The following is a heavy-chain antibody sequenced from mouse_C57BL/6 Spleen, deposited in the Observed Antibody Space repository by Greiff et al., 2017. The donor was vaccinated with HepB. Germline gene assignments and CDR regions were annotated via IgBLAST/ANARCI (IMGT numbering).Heavy chain of an antibody. Sequence: VQLQQSGAELAKPGASVKLSCKASGYTFTSYWMHWVKQRPGQGLEWIGYINPSSGYTKYNQKFKDKATLTADKSSSTAYMQLSSLTYEDSAVYYCARSSIIYPAWFAYWGQLTLVTVSA. CDR2: INPSSGYT. D-gene: IGHD1-1*01. CDR3: ARSSIIYPAWFAY. J-gene: IGHJ3*01. V-gene: IGHV1-7*01. CDR1: GYTFTSYW.